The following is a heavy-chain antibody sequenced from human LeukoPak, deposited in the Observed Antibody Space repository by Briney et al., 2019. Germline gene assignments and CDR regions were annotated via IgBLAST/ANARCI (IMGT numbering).Heavy chain of an antibody. CDR2: IYYSGTT. CDR3: AKVMKSSGSGVIVYSWFDP. V-gene: IGHV4-39*01. CDR1: GDSITSSPYY. D-gene: IGHD6-19*01. J-gene: IGHJ5*02. Sequence: SETLSLTCTVSGDSITSSPYYWGWIRQTPGKGLEWIGSIYYSGTTYYNPSLKSRVTVSVDTSKNQFSLKLSSVTAADTAVCYCAKVMKSSGSGVIVYSWFDPWGQGTLVTVSS.